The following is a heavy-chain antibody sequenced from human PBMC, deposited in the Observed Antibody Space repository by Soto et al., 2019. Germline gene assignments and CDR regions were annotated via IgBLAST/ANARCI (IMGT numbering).Heavy chain of an antibody. D-gene: IGHD4-17*01. CDR3: GNRYGDYEEYYFDY. CDR2: ISGSGGST. CDR1: GFTFSSYA. Sequence: GGSLRLSCAASGFTFSSYAMSWVRQAPGKGLEWVSAISGSGGSTYYADSVKGRFTISRDNSKNTLYLQMNSLRAEDTAVYYCGNRYGDYEEYYFDYWGQGTLVTVSS. J-gene: IGHJ4*02. V-gene: IGHV3-23*01.